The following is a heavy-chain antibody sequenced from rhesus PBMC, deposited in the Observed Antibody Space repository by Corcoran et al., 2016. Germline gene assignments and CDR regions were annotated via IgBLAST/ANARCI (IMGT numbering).Heavy chain of an antibody. Sequence: QVNLQQWGEGLMKSSETLALTCAVYGGSIPGYYWGWIRQAPGKGLEWIGDIDGTSGGRQYSPSFKLRVTMSKGSSKKQFSLKLTSVTAADTAVYYFARRGDHTTGVLSDSLDVWGRGVLVTVSS. V-gene: IGHV4-73*01. CDR1: GGSIPGYY. J-gene: IGHJ5-2*02. CDR3: ARRGDHTTGVLSDSLDV. D-gene: IGHD2-2*01. CDR2: IDGTSGGR.